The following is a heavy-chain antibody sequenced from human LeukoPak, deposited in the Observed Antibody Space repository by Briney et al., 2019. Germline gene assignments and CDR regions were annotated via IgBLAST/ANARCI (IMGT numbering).Heavy chain of an antibody. CDR2: INPSGGST. Sequence: ASVKVSCKASGYTFTTYYFHWVRQAPGQGLEWMGIINPSGGSTSYAQKFQDRVTMTRDTSTSTLYMELTSLRSEDTAVYYCARDVSGGNCLFDYWGQGTLVTV. CDR1: GYTFTTYY. J-gene: IGHJ4*02. D-gene: IGHD2-15*01. V-gene: IGHV1-46*01. CDR3: ARDVSGGNCLFDY.